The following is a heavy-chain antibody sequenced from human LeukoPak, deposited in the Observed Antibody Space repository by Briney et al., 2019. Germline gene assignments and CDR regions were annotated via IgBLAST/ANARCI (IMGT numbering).Heavy chain of an antibody. CDR3: ARDQEAFDY. CDR1: AYTFTNYA. Sequence: ASVKVSCKASAYTFTNYAISWVRQAPGQGLEWMGMIYPRDGSTSYAQKFQGRVTVTRDTSTSTVHMELSGLRSEDTAVYYCARDQEAFDYWGQGTLVTVSS. CDR2: IYPRDGST. V-gene: IGHV1-46*01. J-gene: IGHJ4*02.